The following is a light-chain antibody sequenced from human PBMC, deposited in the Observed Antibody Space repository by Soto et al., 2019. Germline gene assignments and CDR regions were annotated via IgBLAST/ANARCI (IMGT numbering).Light chain of an antibody. J-gene: IGLJ2*01. CDR3: SSYTSSSTPVV. Sequence: QSALTQPASVSGSPVQSITITCTGTSSDVCGYNYVSWYQQHPGKAPKLMIYDVSNRPSGVSNRFSGSKSGNTASLTISGLQAEDEADYYCSSYTSSSTPVVFGGGTKVTVL. V-gene: IGLV2-14*01. CDR1: SSDVCGYNY. CDR2: DVS.